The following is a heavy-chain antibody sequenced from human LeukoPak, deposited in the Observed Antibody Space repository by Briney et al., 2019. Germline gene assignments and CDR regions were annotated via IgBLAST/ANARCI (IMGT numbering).Heavy chain of an antibody. Sequence: PSGTLSLTCTVSDGSISSSLYYWGWIRQPPGKGLEWIGIIYYSGSTYYNPSLKSRVTISVETSKNQVSLRLSSVTAADTAVYYCARQGAGGRAFDIWGQGTMVTVSS. J-gene: IGHJ3*02. V-gene: IGHV4-39*01. CDR1: DGSISSSLYY. D-gene: IGHD6-19*01. CDR3: ARQGAGGRAFDI. CDR2: IYYSGST.